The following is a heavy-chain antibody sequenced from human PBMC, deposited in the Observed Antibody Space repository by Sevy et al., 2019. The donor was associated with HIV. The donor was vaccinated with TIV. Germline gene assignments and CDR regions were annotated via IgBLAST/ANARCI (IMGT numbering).Heavy chain of an antibody. D-gene: IGHD3-10*01. Sequence: ASVKVSCKASGYTFTGYYMHWVRQAPGQGLEWMGWINPNSGGTNYTQKFQGRVTMTRDTSISTAYMELSRLRSDDTAVYYCARDKQANLVPMDVWGQGTTVTVSS. V-gene: IGHV1-2*02. CDR2: INPNSGGT. J-gene: IGHJ6*02. CDR1: GYTFTGYY. CDR3: ARDKQANLVPMDV.